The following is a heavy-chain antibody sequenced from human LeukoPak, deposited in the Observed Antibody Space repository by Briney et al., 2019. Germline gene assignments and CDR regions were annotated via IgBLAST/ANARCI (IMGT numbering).Heavy chain of an antibody. D-gene: IGHD2-2*01. Sequence: PSETLSLTCTVSGGSISSGDYYWSWIRQPPGKGLEWIGYIYYSGSTYYNPSLKSRVTISVDTSKNQFSLKLSSVTAADTAVYYCAREGPYCSSTSCYDARNFDYWGQGTLVTVSS. CDR3: AREGPYCSSTSCYDARNFDY. J-gene: IGHJ4*02. CDR2: IYYSGST. V-gene: IGHV4-30-4*08. CDR1: GGSISSGDYY.